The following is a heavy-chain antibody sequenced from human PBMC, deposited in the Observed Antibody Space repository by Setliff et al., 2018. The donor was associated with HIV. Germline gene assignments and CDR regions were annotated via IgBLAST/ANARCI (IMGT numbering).Heavy chain of an antibody. CDR1: GGSISSYY. D-gene: IGHD3-10*01. V-gene: IGHV4-4*08. CDR3: TGDYNSGSNRSDY. J-gene: IGHJ4*02. CDR2: IYPSGSPDYPSGNT. Sequence: KPSETLSLTCTVSGGSISSYYWSWIRQPPGKGLEWIGYIYPSGSPDYPSGNTVYNPSFRSRVTLLLDTSKNQFSLKLTSVTAADAAVYYCTGDYNSGSNRSDYWGQGTPVTVS.